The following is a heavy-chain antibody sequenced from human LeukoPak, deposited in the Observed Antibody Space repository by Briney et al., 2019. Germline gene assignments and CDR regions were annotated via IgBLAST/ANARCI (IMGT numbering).Heavy chain of an antibody. CDR3: AKAETRSLEWLLFAY. CDR1: GFTFSSYA. D-gene: IGHD3-3*01. V-gene: IGHV3-23*01. CDR2: ISGSGGST. J-gene: IGHJ4*02. Sequence: PGGSLRLSCAASGFTFSSYAMSWVRQAPGKGLEWVSGISGSGGSTNYADSVKGRFTISRDNSKNTLYLQMNSLRAEDTAVYYCAKAETRSLEWLLFAYWGQGTLVTVSS.